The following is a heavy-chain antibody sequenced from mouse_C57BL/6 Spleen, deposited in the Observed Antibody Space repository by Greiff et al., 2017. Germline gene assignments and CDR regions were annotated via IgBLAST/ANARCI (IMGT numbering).Heavy chain of an antibody. CDR1: GFNIKDDY. CDR3: TTGGLYDGLY. J-gene: IGHJ2*01. D-gene: IGHD2-3*01. CDR2: IDPENGDT. Sequence: VQLQQSGAELVRPGASVKLSCTASGFNIKDDYMHWVKQRPEQGLEWIGWIDPENGDTEYASKFQGKATITADTSSNTAYLQLSSLTSEDTAVYYCTTGGLYDGLYWGQGTTLTVSS. V-gene: IGHV14-4*01.